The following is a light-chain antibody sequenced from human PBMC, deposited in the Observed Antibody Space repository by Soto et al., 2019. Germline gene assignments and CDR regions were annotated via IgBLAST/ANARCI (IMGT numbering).Light chain of an antibody. V-gene: IGLV1-47*02. CDR3: AAWDDSLRGVV. Sequence: QSVLTQPPSASGAPGQRVTLSCVGGSSNVGFNAVNWYQQIPGAAPKLLMHGNSQRPSGVPDRFSGSKSGTSASLAIIGLRTEDEAHYYCAAWDDSLRGVVFGGGTKVNVL. J-gene: IGLJ3*02. CDR1: SSNVGFNA. CDR2: GNS.